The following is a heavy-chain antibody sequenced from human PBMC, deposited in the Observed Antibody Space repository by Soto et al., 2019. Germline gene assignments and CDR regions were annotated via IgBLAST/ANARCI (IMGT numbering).Heavy chain of an antibody. Sequence: QVQLQESGPGLVKPSETLSLTCTVSGGSVSSCRYYWSWIRQPPGKGLEWIGYIYYSGLTNYSPSLKSRVVISRDTSKNQFSLILSSVTAADTAVYYCVRTPTSPRRFYSWGQGTLLTVSS. J-gene: IGHJ5*01. D-gene: IGHD2-15*01. CDR2: IYYSGLT. V-gene: IGHV4-61*01. CDR3: VRTPTSPRRFYS. CDR1: GGSVSSCRYY.